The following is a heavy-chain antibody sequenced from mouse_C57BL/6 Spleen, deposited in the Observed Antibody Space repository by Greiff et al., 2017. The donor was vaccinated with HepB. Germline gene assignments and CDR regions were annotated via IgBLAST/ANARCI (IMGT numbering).Heavy chain of an antibody. Sequence: QVQLQQPGAELVMPGASVKLSCKASGYTFTSYWMHWVKQRPGQGLEWIGEIDPSDSYTNYNQKFKGKSTLTVDKSSSTAYMQLSSLTSEDSAVYYCARYGSGYVFAYWGQGTLVTVSA. CDR1: GYTFTSYW. D-gene: IGHD3-2*02. J-gene: IGHJ3*01. CDR3: ARYGSGYVFAY. CDR2: IDPSDSYT. V-gene: IGHV1-69*01.